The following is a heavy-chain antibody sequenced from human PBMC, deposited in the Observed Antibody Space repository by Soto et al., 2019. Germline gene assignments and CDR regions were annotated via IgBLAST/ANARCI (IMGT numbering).Heavy chain of an antibody. D-gene: IGHD3-10*01. V-gene: IGHV5-51*01. CDR2: IYPGDSDT. CDR3: AGGGVRGVITRTRDYYGMDV. Sequence: GESLKISCKGSGYSFTSYWIGWVRQMPGEGLEWMGIIYPGDSDTRYSPSFQGQVTISADNSISTAYLQWSSLKASDTAMYYCAGGGVRGVITRTRDYYGMDVWGQGTTVAVSS. J-gene: IGHJ6*02. CDR1: GYSFTSYW.